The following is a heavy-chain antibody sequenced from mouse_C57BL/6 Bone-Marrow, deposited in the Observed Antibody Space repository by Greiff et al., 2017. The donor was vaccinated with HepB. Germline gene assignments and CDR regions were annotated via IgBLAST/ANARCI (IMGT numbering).Heavy chain of an antibody. CDR2: ISSGSSTI. CDR3: ARKGVYYYGSSYGYYAMDY. V-gene: IGHV5-17*01. D-gene: IGHD1-1*01. CDR1: GFTFSDYG. J-gene: IGHJ4*01. Sequence: EVHLVESGGGLVKPGGSLKLSCAASGFTFSDYGMHWVRQAPEKGLEWVAYISSGSSTIYYADTVKGRFTISRDNAKNTLFLQMTSLRSEDTAMYYCARKGVYYYGSSYGYYAMDYWGQGTSVTVSS.